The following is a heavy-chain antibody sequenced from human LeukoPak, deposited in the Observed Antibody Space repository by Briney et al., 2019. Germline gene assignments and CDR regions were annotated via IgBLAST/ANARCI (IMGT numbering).Heavy chain of an antibody. D-gene: IGHD3-10*01. V-gene: IGHV4-59*01. CDR1: GGSFSTYY. J-gene: IGHJ4*02. Sequence: SETLSLTCTVSGGSFSTYYWSWIRQPPGKGLEWIGYIYYSGSTNYNPSLKSRVTISVDTSKNQFSLKLSSVTAADTAVYYCAREGSGSYYQFDYWGQGTLVTVSS. CDR3: AREGSGSYYQFDY. CDR2: IYYSGST.